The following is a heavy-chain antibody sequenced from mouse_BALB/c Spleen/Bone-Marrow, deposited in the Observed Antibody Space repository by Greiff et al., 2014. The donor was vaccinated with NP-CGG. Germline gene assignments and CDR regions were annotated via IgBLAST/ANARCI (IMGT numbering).Heavy chain of an antibody. CDR2: ISSGSSTI. V-gene: IGHV5-17*02. CDR3: TRSGTLGAMDY. Sequence: VQLKESGGGLVQPGGSRKLSCAASGFTFSSFGMHWVRQAPEKGLEWVAYISSGSSTIYYADTMKGRFTISRNNPKNTLFLQMTSLRSEDMAMYYCTRSGTLGAMDYWGQGTSVTVSS. J-gene: IGHJ4*01. CDR1: GFTFSSFG. D-gene: IGHD3-3*01.